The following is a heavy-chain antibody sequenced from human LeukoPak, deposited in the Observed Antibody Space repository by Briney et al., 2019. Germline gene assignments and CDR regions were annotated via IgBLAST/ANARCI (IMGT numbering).Heavy chain of an antibody. CDR3: ARDLGSSSSYFDY. D-gene: IGHD6-13*01. CDR2: ISSSSSTI. J-gene: IGHJ4*02. CDR1: GFTFSDYW. V-gene: IGHV3-48*01. Sequence: GGSLRLSCAASGFTFSDYWMHWVRQAPGKGLEWVSYISSSSSTIYYADSVKGRFTISRDNAKNSLYLQMNSLRAEDTAVYYCARDLGSSSSYFDYWGQGTLVTVSS.